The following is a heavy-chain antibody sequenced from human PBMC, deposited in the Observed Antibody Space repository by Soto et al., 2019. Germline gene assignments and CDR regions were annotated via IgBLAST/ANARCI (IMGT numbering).Heavy chain of an antibody. J-gene: IGHJ6*03. V-gene: IGHV1-2*04. Sequence: ASGKPCCKASGYTFTGYDMHWVRQAPGQGLEWMGWINPNSGGTNYAQKFQGWVTMTRDTSISTAYMELSRLRSDDRAVYYCARDSGQDYYYYYMDVWGKGTTVTVSS. CDR1: GYTFTGYD. CDR2: INPNSGGT. D-gene: IGHD6-19*01. CDR3: ARDSGQDYYYYYMDV.